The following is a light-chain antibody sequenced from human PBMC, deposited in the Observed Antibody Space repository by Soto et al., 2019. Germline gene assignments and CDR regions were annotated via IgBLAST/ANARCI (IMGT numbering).Light chain of an antibody. CDR3: SSYTSSSTPHVV. J-gene: IGLJ2*01. V-gene: IGLV2-14*01. Sequence: QSALTQPASVSGSPGQSITISCTGTSSDVGGYNYVSWYQQHPGKAPKLMIYDVSNRPSGVSNRFSGSKSGNTASLTSSGLQAEDEADYYCSSYTSSSTPHVVFGGGTKLTVL. CDR2: DVS. CDR1: SSDVGGYNY.